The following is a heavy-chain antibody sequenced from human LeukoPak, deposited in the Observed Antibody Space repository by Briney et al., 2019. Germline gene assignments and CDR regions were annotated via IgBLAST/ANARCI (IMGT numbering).Heavy chain of an antibody. Sequence: PSETLSLTCTVSGGSISSYYWGWIRQPAGKGLEWIGRIYTSGSTNYNPSLKSRVTMSVDTSKNQFSLKLSSVTAADTAVYYCARAVAAAGTDYFDYWGQGTLVTVSS. J-gene: IGHJ4*02. CDR2: IYTSGST. CDR3: ARAVAAAGTDYFDY. V-gene: IGHV4-4*07. D-gene: IGHD6-13*01. CDR1: GGSISSYY.